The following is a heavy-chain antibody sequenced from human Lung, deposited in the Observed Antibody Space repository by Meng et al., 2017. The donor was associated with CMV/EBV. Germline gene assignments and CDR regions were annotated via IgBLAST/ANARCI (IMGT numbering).Heavy chain of an antibody. J-gene: IGHJ4*02. V-gene: IGHV3-30-3*01. CDR3: ARGYLAAPRR. D-gene: IGHD6-13*01. CDR2: VSTDGSNK. Sequence: LSGAASGFTIRHDDVHWVRQAPGKGVEWVALVSTDGSNKYYADSVKGRFTVSRDTSKNTLYLQMNRLRPEDTAVYFCARGYLAAPRRWGQGTLVTVSS. CDR1: GFTIRHDD.